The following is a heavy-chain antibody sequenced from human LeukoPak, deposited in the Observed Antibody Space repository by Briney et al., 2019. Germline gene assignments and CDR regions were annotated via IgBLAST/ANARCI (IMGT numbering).Heavy chain of an antibody. V-gene: IGHV3-23*01. CDR2: ISGSGGST. J-gene: IGHJ4*02. CDR3: AKTTTYDILTGYNYLDY. CDR1: GFTFSSYA. D-gene: IGHD3-9*01. Sequence: GGSLRLSCAASGFTFSSYAMSWVRQAPGKGLEWVSAISGSGGSTYYADSVKGRFTISRDNSKNTLYLQMNSLRAEDTAVYYCAKTTTYDILTGYNYLDYWGQGTLVTVSS.